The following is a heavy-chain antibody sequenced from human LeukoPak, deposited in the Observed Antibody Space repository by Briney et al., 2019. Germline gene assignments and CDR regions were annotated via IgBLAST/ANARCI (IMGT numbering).Heavy chain of an antibody. Sequence: SETLSLTCTVSGGSISSSSYYWGWIRQPPGKGLEWIGNIYYSGSTYYNPSLKSRLTISVDTSKNQFSLKLSSVTAADTAVYYCAREGVSHSYFFYYWGQGTLVTVSS. J-gene: IGHJ4*02. CDR2: IYYSGST. V-gene: IGHV4-39*07. CDR1: GGSISSSSYY. D-gene: IGHD3-10*01. CDR3: AREGVSHSYFFYY.